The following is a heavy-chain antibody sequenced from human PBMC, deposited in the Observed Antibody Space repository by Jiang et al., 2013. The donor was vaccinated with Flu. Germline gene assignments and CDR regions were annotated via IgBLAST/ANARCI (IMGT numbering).Heavy chain of an antibody. Sequence: WISAYYGSTKYAQQFQGRVTMTRDTSTSTVYMELRSLRSDDTAVYYCVSERTKWSPLFFFGFWGQGTLVTVSS. CDR2: ISAYYGST. D-gene: IGHD3-3*01. CDR3: VSERTKWSPLFFFGF. J-gene: IGHJ4*02. V-gene: IGHV1-18*01.